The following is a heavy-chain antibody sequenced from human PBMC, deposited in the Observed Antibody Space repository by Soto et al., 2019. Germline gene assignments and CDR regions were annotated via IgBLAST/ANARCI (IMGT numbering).Heavy chain of an antibody. J-gene: IGHJ4*02. CDR3: ARVGRGQYSCYFDY. CDR1: GFTVSSNY. D-gene: IGHD6-6*01. CDR2: IYSGGST. Sequence: EVQLVESGGGLVQPGGSLRLSCAASGFTVSSNYMSWVRQAPGKGLEWVSVIYSGGSTYYADSVKGRFTISRDNPKNTLYLQMNSLRAEDTAVYYCARVGRGQYSCYFDYWGQGTLVTVSS. V-gene: IGHV3-66*01.